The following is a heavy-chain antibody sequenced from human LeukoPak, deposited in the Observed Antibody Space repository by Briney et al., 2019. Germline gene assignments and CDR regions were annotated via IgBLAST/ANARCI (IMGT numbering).Heavy chain of an antibody. J-gene: IGHJ4*02. V-gene: IGHV3-30*02. CDR2: ILYDGSNK. CDR1: GFTLSTYG. D-gene: IGHD1-1*01. Sequence: PGGSLRLSCAAYGFTLSTYGMHWVRQAPGKGREWVAFILYDGSNKYYADSVKGRFTISRDNSKNKLYLQMNSLRAEDTAVYFCAKDKDPWKSTSISDFDYWGQGTLVTVSS. CDR3: AKDKDPWKSTSISDFDY.